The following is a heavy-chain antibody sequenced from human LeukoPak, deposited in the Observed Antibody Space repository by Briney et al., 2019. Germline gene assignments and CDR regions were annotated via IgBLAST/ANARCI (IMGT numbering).Heavy chain of an antibody. V-gene: IGHV1-69*13. CDR1: GGTFSSYA. Sequence: VASVKVSCKASGGTFSSYAISWVRQAPGQGLEWMGGIIPIFGTANYAQKFQGRVTITADESTSTAYMELSSLRSEDTAVYYCARDQRHTYGRTSEFDYWGQGTLVTVSS. J-gene: IGHJ4*02. CDR3: ARDQRHTYGRTSEFDY. CDR2: IIPIFGTA. D-gene: IGHD5-18*01.